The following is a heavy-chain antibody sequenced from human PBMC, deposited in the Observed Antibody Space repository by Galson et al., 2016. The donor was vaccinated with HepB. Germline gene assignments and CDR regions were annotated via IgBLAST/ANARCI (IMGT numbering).Heavy chain of an antibody. V-gene: IGHV1-2*04. CDR3: AWAWVDLQRYFYGMDV. CDR1: EYTFTGYS. Sequence: SVKVSCKASEYTFTGYSLHWLRQAPGQGLQWMGWINCNPGASKTPQKFQDWVTLTRDKSISTAYMEMSRLKSDDTAVYYCAWAWVDLQRYFYGMDVWGQGTTVTVSS. CDR2: INCNPGAS. J-gene: IGHJ6*02. D-gene: IGHD5-12*01.